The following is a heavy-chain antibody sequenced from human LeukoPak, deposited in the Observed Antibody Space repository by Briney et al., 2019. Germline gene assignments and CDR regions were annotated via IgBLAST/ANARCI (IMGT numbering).Heavy chain of an antibody. D-gene: IGHD3-10*01. CDR3: ARAMYYYGSGSSIWFDP. V-gene: IGHV4-59*01. Sequence: SETLSLTCTVSGGSISSYYWSWIRQPPGKGLEWIGYIYYSGSTNYNPSLKSRVTISVDTSKNQSSLKLSSVTAADTAVYYCARAMYYYGSGSSIWFDPWGQGTLVTVSS. CDR2: IYYSGST. CDR1: GGSISSYY. J-gene: IGHJ5*02.